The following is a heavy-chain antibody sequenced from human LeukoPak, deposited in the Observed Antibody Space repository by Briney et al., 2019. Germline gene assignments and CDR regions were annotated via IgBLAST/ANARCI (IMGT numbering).Heavy chain of an antibody. D-gene: IGHD4-17*01. CDR1: GFTFSSYS. V-gene: IGHV3-21*01. CDR3: ARVGTTVTTAYAFDI. CDR2: ISSSSSYI. J-gene: IGHJ3*02. Sequence: GGSLRLSCAASGFTFSSYSMNWVRQAPGKGLEWVSSISSSSSYIYYADSVKGRFTISRDNAKNSLYLQMNSLRAEDTAVYYCARVGTTVTTAYAFDIWGQGTMVTVS.